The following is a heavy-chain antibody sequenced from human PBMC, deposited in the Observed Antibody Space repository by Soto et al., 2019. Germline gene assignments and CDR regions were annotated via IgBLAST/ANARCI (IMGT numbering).Heavy chain of an antibody. CDR3: ASLVYPSYSDSSGYRCDY. CDR1: GGSISSTSYY. J-gene: IGHJ4*02. Sequence: SETLSLTCTVSGGSISSTSYYWAWIRQPPGKGLEWIGSIYYSGSTYYNPSLKSRVTISVDTSKNQFPLKLSSVTAADTFVFYCASLVYPSYSDSSGYRCDYWGQGTLVTVSS. D-gene: IGHD3-22*01. V-gene: IGHV4-39*01. CDR2: IYYSGST.